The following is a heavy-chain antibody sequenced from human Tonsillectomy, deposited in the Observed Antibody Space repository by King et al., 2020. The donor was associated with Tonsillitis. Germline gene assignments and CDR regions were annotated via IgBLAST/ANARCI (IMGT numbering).Heavy chain of an antibody. V-gene: IGHV2-70*01. CDR3: ARIHNDFWSGYADF. CDR2: IDWVDDK. CDR1: GFSLSTSGMC. J-gene: IGHJ4*02. D-gene: IGHD3-3*01. Sequence: VTLKESCPALVKPTQTLTLTCTFSGFSLSTSGMCVIWIRQPPGKSLEWLALIDWVDDKYYSTSLKTRLTISKDTSKNQVVLTMTNMDPEDTATYYCARIHNDFWSGYADFWGRGTLVTVSS.